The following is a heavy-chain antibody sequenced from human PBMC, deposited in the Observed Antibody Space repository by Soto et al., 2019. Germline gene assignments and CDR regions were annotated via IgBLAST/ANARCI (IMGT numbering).Heavy chain of an antibody. V-gene: IGHV3-23*01. CDR3: ARLDGYGDV. Sequence: EVQLLESGGGLVQPGGSLRLSCAASGFSFSTYSMAWVRQTPGKGLAWVSGLSGGGSNTFYADSVQGRFTISVDNSKNTVYLQMNSLRVEDTAVYYWARLDGYGDVWGQGTLVTVSS. CDR1: GFSFSTYS. CDR2: LSGGGSNT. D-gene: IGHD4-17*01. J-gene: IGHJ4*02.